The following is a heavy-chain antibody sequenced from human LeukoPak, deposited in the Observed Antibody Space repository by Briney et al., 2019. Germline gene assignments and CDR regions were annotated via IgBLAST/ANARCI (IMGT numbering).Heavy chain of an antibody. V-gene: IGHV3-23*01. CDR2: ISGSGGST. J-gene: IGHJ4*02. CDR1: GLRFSDYY. Sequence: GGSLRLSCAASGLRFSDYYVSWIRQAPGKGLEWVSAISGSGGSTYYADSVKGRFTISRDNSKNTMYLQMNSLRAEDTAVYYCAKAYGYYFDYWGQGTLVTVSS. CDR3: AKAYGYYFDY. D-gene: IGHD3-10*01.